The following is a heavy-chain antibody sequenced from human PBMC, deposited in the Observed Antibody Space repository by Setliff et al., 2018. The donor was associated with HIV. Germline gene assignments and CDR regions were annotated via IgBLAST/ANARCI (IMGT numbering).Heavy chain of an antibody. Sequence: SETLSLTCTVSGDSISSYYWSWIRQPPGKGLEWIGYIYTSGSVNYNPSLNSRVTISVDTSKNQFSLKVNSVTAADTAVYYCARSPRIGVAGEFEYWGQGTLVTVSS. CDR1: GDSISSYY. D-gene: IGHD6-19*01. V-gene: IGHV4-4*09. CDR2: IYTSGSV. J-gene: IGHJ4*02. CDR3: ARSPRIGVAGEFEY.